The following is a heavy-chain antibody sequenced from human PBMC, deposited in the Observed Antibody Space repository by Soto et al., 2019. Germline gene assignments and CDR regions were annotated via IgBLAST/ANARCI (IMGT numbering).Heavy chain of an antibody. J-gene: IGHJ4*02. CDR2: ISYDGSNK. V-gene: IGHV3-30*18. CDR1: GFTFSSYG. Sequence: GGSLRLSCAASGFTFSSYGMHWVRQAPGKGLEWVAVISYDGSNKYYADSVKGRFTISRDNSKNTLYLQMNSLRAEDTAVYYCAKDLFSGNTAMVFGTVYWGQGTLVTVSS. CDR3: AKDLFSGNTAMVFGTVY. D-gene: IGHD5-18*01.